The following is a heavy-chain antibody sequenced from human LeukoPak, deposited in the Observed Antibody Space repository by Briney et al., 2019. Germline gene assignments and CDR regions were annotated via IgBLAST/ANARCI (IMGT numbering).Heavy chain of an antibody. D-gene: IGHD5/OR15-5a*01. Sequence: SETLSLACTVSGGSIGSFYWSWIRQPPGKGLEWIGHLHYSGRTNHNPSLKSRLTMLIDKSKNQFSLNLSSVTAADTAVYYCARVASKGGMDAWGQGTTVTVSS. CDR3: ARVASKGGMDA. V-gene: IGHV4-59*01. CDR2: LHYSGRT. J-gene: IGHJ6*02. CDR1: GGSIGSFY.